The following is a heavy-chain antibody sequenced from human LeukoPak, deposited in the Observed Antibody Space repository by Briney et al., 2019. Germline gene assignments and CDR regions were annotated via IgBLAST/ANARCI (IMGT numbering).Heavy chain of an antibody. CDR3: ARDPSGYGHLDY. Sequence: SETLSLTCTVSAYSISSGYYWGWIRQPPGKGLEWIGSIFHSGTAYYNPSLKSRVTISVDTSKNQFSLKLSSVTAADTAVYYCARDPSGYGHLDYWGQGTLVTVSS. D-gene: IGHD5-12*01. J-gene: IGHJ4*02. V-gene: IGHV4-38-2*02. CDR2: IFHSGTA. CDR1: AYSISSGYY.